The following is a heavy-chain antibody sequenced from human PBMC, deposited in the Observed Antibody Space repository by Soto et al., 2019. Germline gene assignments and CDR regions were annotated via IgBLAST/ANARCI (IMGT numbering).Heavy chain of an antibody. CDR2: ISSNGGST. CDR1: GFTFSSYA. Sequence: GGSLRLSCSASGFTFSSYAMHWVRKAPGKGLEYVSAISSNGGSTYYADSVKGRFTISRDNSKNTLYLQMSSLRAEDTAAYYCARDRYSYYDFWSGSLPNYYYGMDVWGQGTTVTVS. D-gene: IGHD3-3*01. CDR3: ARDRYSYYDFWSGSLPNYYYGMDV. J-gene: IGHJ6*02. V-gene: IGHV3-64D*06.